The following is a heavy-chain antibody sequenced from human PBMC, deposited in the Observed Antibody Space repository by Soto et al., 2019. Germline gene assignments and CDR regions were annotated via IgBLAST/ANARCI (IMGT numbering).Heavy chain of an antibody. D-gene: IGHD3-10*01. J-gene: IGHJ6*03. CDR1: GFTFSSYW. Sequence: GGSLRLSCAASGFTFSSYWMHWVRQAPGKGLVWVSRINSDGSSTSYADSVKGRFTISRDNAKNTLYLQMNSLRAEDTAVYYCARRFGGRYYYMDVWGKGTTVTVSS. V-gene: IGHV3-74*01. CDR2: INSDGSST. CDR3: ARRFGGRYYYMDV.